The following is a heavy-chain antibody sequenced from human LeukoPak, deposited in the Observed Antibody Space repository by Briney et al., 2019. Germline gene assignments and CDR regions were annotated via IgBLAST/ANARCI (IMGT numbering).Heavy chain of an antibody. V-gene: IGHV3-73*01. D-gene: IGHD6-13*01. CDR2: IRSKANSYAT. J-gene: IGHJ3*02. CDR3: TRHSAAHHAFDI. CDR1: GFTFSGSA. Sequence: WGSLRLSCAASGFTFSGSAMHWVRQASGKGLEWVGRIRSKANSYATAYAASVKGRFTISRDDSKNTAYLQMNSLKTEDTAVYYCTRHSAAHHAFDIWGQGTMVTVSS.